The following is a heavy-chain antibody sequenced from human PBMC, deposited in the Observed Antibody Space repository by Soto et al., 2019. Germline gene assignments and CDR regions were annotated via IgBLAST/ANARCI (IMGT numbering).Heavy chain of an antibody. CDR1: GGSISSSSYY. Sequence: PSETLSLTCTVSGGSISSSSYYWGWIRQPPGKGLEWIGSIYYSGSTYYNPSLKSRVTISVDTSKNQFSLKLSSVTAADTAVYYCARFSNKVYYGSGPRWGQGTLVTVSS. CDR2: IYYSGST. J-gene: IGHJ4*02. D-gene: IGHD3-10*01. CDR3: ARFSNKVYYGSGPR. V-gene: IGHV4-39*01.